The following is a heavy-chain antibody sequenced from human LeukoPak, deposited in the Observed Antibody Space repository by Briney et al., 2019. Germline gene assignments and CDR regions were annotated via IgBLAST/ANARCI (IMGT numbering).Heavy chain of an antibody. Sequence: PSETLSLTCAVYGGSFSGYCWSWIRQPPGKGLKWIGEINHSGSTNYNPSLKSRVTISVDTSKNQFSLKLSSVTAADTAVYYCARGGSDYYDSSGYYKTWGQGTLVTVSS. J-gene: IGHJ4*02. D-gene: IGHD3-22*01. V-gene: IGHV4-34*01. CDR1: GGSFSGYC. CDR2: INHSGST. CDR3: ARGGSDYYDSSGYYKT.